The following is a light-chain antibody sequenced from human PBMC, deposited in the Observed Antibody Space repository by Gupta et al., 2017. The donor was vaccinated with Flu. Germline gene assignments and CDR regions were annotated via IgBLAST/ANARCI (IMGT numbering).Light chain of an antibody. CDR2: VIC. J-gene: IGLJ2*01. CDR3: YSYDSNLSGSHVV. V-gene: IGLV1-40*01. Sequence: QSVLTQPPSVSGAPGQRVTISCPGSSSNIGAGYDVHWYQQIPGKAPKLLNHVICNRPSGVPDGFSGSKSGTSAYPATLGIQAEDEADEDGYSYDSNLSGSHVVFGGGTKLTVL. CDR1: SSNIGAGYD.